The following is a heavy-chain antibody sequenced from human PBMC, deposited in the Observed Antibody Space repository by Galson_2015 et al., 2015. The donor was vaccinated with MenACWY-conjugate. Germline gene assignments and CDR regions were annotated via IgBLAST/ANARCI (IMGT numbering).Heavy chain of an antibody. V-gene: IGHV5-51*01. CDR3: ARHPPGGRGMDV. CDR2: ISPGDSNT. D-gene: IGHD1-26*01. Sequence: QSGAEVKKSGESLMISCQGSGYSFTTYWIAWVRQMPGRGLEWVGLISPGDSNTRYSPSFQGQVTISADKSISTAYLQWSSLKASDTAMYYCARHPPGGRGMDVWGQGTTVTVSS. J-gene: IGHJ6*02. CDR1: GYSFTTYW.